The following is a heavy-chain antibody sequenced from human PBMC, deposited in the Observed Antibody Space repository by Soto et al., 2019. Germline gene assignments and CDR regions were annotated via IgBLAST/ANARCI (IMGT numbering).Heavy chain of an antibody. Sequence: QVQLVQSGTEVKKPGSSVKVSCKASGGTFSSYGFSWVRQAPGHGLEWMGMIVPSLDTTKYAQKFQARVTITADQFPSTAYMELSSLRSDDTAVYYCAIVPQPRGTDDPYAVDVWGQGTRVIVSS. D-gene: IGHD2-8*01. J-gene: IGHJ6*02. CDR3: AIVPQPRGTDDPYAVDV. CDR2: IVPSLDTT. CDR1: GGTFSSYG. V-gene: IGHV1-69*09.